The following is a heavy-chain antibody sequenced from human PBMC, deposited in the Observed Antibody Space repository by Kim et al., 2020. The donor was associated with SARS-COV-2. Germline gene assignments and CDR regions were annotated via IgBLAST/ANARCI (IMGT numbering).Heavy chain of an antibody. Sequence: GGSLRLSCAASGFTFSSYGMHWVRQAPGKGLEWVAVISYDGSNKYYADSVKGRFTISRDNSKNTRYLQMNSLRAEDTAVYYCAKAEAYDYWGQGTLVTVS. J-gene: IGHJ4*02. CDR1: GFTFSSYG. V-gene: IGHV3-30*18. CDR2: ISYDGSNK. CDR3: AKAEAYDY.